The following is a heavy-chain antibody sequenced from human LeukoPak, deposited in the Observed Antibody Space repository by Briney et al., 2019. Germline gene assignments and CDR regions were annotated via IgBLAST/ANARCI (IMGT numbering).Heavy chain of an antibody. J-gene: IGHJ6*02. CDR2: IYHSGST. CDR3: ARVDSTVGFGMDV. CDR1: GGSISSGGYS. D-gene: IGHD2-2*01. V-gene: IGHV4-30-2*01. Sequence: PSQTLSLTCAVSGGSISSGGYSWSWIRQPSGKGLEWIGYIYHSGSTYYNPSLKSRVTISVDRSKNQFSLKLSSVTAADTAVYYCARVDSTVGFGMDVWGQGTTVTVSS.